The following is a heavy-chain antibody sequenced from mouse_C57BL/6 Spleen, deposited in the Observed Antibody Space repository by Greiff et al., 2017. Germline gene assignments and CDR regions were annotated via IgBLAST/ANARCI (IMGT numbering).Heavy chain of an antibody. CDR1: GYAFSSSW. CDR2: IYPGDGDT. D-gene: IGHD3-3*01. J-gene: IGHJ2*01. CDR3: SRGDLLGYFDY. V-gene: IGHV1-82*01. Sequence: QVQLKESGPELVKPGASVKISCKASGYAFSSSWMNWVKQRPGKGLEWIGRIYPGDGDTNYNGKFKGKATLTADKSSSTAYMQLSSLTSEDSAVYCCSRGDLLGYFDYWGQGTTLTVSS.